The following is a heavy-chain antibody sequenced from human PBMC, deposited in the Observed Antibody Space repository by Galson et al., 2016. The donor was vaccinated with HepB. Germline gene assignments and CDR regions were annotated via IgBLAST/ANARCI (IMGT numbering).Heavy chain of an antibody. CDR2: ISYDGSRK. J-gene: IGHJ4*02. D-gene: IGHD2-21*02. CDR3: AKEGEAYCGTDCSLDY. CDR1: GFTFSRYG. Sequence: SLRLSCAASGFTFSRYGMLWVRHAPGKGLQWVALISYDGSRKYYADSVKGRFTVSRDNSKNTLFLQMSSLRAEDTAVYYCAKEGEAYCGTDCSLDYWGQGTLITVSS. V-gene: IGHV3-30*18.